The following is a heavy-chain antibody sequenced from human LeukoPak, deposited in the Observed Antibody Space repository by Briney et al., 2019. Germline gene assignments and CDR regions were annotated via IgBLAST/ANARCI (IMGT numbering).Heavy chain of an antibody. V-gene: IGHV4-4*07. J-gene: IGHJ3*02. D-gene: IGHD2-21*02. CDR1: GGSISNYY. CDR3: ARLPGGDSTSVVAFDI. CDR2: IYPSGST. Sequence: PSETLSLTCTVSGGSISNYYWTWIRQPAGRGLEWIGRIYPSGSTNRNPSLKSRVTVSLAPSKNQFSLKLSSVTAADTAVYYCARLPGGDSTSVVAFDIWGQGAMVTVSS.